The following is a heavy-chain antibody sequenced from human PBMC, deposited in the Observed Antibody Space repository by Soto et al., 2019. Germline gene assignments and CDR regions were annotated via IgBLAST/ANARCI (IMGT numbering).Heavy chain of an antibody. CDR3: ARGGYYDFWSGPYAFDI. Sequence: VSVELSCQESLYTFPSNDINWVRQENRNGLEWMGWMNPNSGNTVYAQKFQGRVTMTRNTSISTAYMELSSLRSEDTAVYYCARGGYYDFWSGPYAFDISGQANMVTVS. D-gene: IGHD3-3*01. V-gene: IGHV1-8*01. CDR1: LYTFPSND. CDR2: MNPNSGNT. J-gene: IGHJ3*02.